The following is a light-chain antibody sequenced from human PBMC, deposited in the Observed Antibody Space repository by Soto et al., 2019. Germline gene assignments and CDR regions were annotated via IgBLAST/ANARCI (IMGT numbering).Light chain of an antibody. CDR1: QSISSTD. J-gene: IGKJ1*01. CDR3: HHFGTSART. V-gene: IGKV3-20*01. CDR2: GAS. Sequence: EIMLTQSPGTLSLSPGERATLSCRASQSISSTDLVWYQQRPGQAPRLLIYGASSRATGIPDRFSGSGSGTDFSLTISRLEPEDFAVYYCHHFGTSARTFGQGTEVEVK.